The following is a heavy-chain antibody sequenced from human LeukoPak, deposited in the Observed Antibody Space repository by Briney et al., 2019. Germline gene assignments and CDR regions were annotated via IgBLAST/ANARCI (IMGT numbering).Heavy chain of an antibody. V-gene: IGHV3-33*01. Sequence: GGSLRLSCAASGFTFSSQGMHWVRQAPGKGLEWVALIWYDGGNKYYADSVKGRFTISRDNSKNTRYLQMNSLRAEDTAVYYCARGYDTSGYYHDYWGQGTLVTVSS. CDR1: GFTFSSQG. J-gene: IGHJ4*02. CDR2: IWYDGGNK. D-gene: IGHD3-22*01. CDR3: ARGYDTSGYYHDY.